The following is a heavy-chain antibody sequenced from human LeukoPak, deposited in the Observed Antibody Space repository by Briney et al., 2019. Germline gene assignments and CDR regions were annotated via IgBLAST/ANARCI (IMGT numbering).Heavy chain of an antibody. Sequence: GSLRLSCAASGFTFSSYEMNWVRQAPGKGLEWVSYISSSGSTIYYADSVKGRFTISRDNAKNSLYLQMNSLRAEDTAVYYCARGYYDYVWGSFFDYWGQGTLVTVSS. CDR2: ISSSGSTI. CDR1: GFTFSSYE. D-gene: IGHD3-16*01. V-gene: IGHV3-48*03. J-gene: IGHJ4*02. CDR3: ARGYYDYVWGSFFDY.